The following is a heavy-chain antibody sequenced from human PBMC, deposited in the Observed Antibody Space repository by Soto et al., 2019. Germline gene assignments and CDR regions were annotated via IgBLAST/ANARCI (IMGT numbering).Heavy chain of an antibody. CDR2: LYYGRSA. CDR1: GDSISSYY. CDR3: ALRSMAVVPEY. V-gene: IGHV4-59*01. J-gene: IGHJ4*02. Sequence: QVQLQESGPGLVKPSETLSLTCAVSGDSISSYYCMWIRQPPGKGLESIGYLYYGRSANYNPSLKGRVPWSVDTSTNQCSLTLSSMTAADTAVYYCALRSMAVVPEYWGQGTLVTVSS. D-gene: IGHD3-22*01.